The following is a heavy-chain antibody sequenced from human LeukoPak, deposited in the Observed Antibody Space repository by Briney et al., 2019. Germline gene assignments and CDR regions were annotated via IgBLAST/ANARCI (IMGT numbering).Heavy chain of an antibody. CDR2: IMKDGVAA. V-gene: IGHV3-43*02. CDR1: GFKFDDYA. J-gene: IGHJ4*02. D-gene: IGHD6-19*01. CDR3: ARGGQWLIEK. Sequence: GGSLRLSCAASGFKFDDYALHWVRQAPGEGLEWVSLIMKDGVAASYADSVKGRFTISRDNSKNSLYLQMNSLRSEHTAFYYCARGGQWLIEKWGQGILVTV.